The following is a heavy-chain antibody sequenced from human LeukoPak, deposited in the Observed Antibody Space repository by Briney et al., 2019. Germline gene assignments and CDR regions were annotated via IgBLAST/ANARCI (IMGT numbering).Heavy chain of an antibody. CDR3: ARGGGQWLASEFDP. CDR1: GLTVSSNC. J-gene: IGHJ5*02. D-gene: IGHD6-19*01. CDR2: IYAGGST. V-gene: IGHV3-66*01. Sequence: GESLRLSCAASGLTVSSNCMSWVRQAPGKGLEWVSLIYAGGSTYYADSVKDRFTISRDNSKNTLYLQMNSLTDEDTAAYYCARGGGQWLASEFDPWGQGTLVTVSS.